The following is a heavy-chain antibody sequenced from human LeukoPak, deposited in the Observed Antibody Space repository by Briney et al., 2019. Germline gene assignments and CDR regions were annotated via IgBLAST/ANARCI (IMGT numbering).Heavy chain of an antibody. CDR3: AKVGVVVVPADQLGAFDI. D-gene: IGHD2-2*01. V-gene: IGHV3-23*01. J-gene: IGHJ3*02. Sequence: GGSLRLSCAASGFTFSSYAMSWVRQAPGKGLEWVSGISGSGGTTYYADSVQGRFTISRDNSKNTLYLQMNSLRAEDTAVYYCAKVGVVVVPADQLGAFDIWGQGTMVTVSS. CDR1: GFTFSSYA. CDR2: ISGSGGTT.